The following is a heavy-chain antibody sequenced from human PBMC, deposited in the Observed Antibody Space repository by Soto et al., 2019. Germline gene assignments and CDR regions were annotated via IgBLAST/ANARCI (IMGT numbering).Heavy chain of an antibody. D-gene: IGHD3-3*01. CDR1: GFPINSNNW. CDR3: ARKQRKPAPFWN. CDR2: IYYTGST. J-gene: IGHJ4*02. Sequence: PSATLSLTYVVSGFPINSNNWGVWIRQPPGKGLEWIGDIYYTGSTFYSPSLKNRVTMSVDSAKGQFSLKLSSVTAVDTAVYYCARKQRKPAPFWNWGQGALVTVSS. V-gene: IGHV4-28*01.